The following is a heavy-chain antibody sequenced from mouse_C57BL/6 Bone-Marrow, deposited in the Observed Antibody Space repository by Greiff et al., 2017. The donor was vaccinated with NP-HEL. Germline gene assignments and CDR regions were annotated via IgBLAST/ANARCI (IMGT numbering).Heavy chain of an antibody. Sequence: VQLQQSGAELVRPGTSVKMSCKASGYTFTNYWIGWAKQRPGHGLEWIGDIYPGGGYTNYNEKFKGKATLTADKSSSTAYMQFSSLTSEDSAIYYCARLNYYGSPHYYAMDYWGQGTSVTVSS. D-gene: IGHD1-1*01. CDR3: ARLNYYGSPHYYAMDY. CDR2: IYPGGGYT. V-gene: IGHV1-63*01. J-gene: IGHJ4*01. CDR1: GYTFTNYW.